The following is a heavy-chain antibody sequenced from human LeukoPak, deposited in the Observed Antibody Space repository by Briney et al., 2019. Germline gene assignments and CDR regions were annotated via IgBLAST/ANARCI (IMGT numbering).Heavy chain of an antibody. V-gene: IGHV3-23*01. Sequence: GGFLRFFRAASEFSFSSYAMSWVRQAPGKGLNWVSTISGSGASTYYAESVKGRFTISRDNSKNTLYLQMNSLRAEDTAVYYCAKDHAASSYGYFGHWGQGALVTVSS. CDR2: ISGSGAST. D-gene: IGHD2-2*01. J-gene: IGHJ4*02. CDR3: AKDHAASSYGYFGH. CDR1: EFSFSSYA.